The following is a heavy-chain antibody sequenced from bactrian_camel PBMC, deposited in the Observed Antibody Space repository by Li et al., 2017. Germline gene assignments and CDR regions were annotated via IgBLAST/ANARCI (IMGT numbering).Heavy chain of an antibody. CDR3: VSDLGPGDSWLFGY. Sequence: HVQLVESGGGSVQAGGSLRLSCAASGYTYLPRCMGWFRQAAGKEREGVASINRDGYTTYADSVKGRFIIWKDNAKNTLYLQLDSLKIEDTAIYYCVSDLGPGDSWLFGYWGQGTQVTVS. D-gene: IGHD6*01. V-gene: IGHV3S53*01. J-gene: IGHJ4*01. CDR2: INRDGYT. CDR1: GYTYLPRC.